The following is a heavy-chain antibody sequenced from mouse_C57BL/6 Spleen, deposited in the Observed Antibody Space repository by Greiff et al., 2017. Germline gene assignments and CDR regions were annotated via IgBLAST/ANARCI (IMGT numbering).Heavy chain of an antibody. J-gene: IGHJ1*03. D-gene: IGHD1-1*01. V-gene: IGHV5-17*01. CDR1: GFTFSDYG. Sequence: DVKLVESGGGLVKPGGSLKLSCAASGFTFSDYGMHWVRQAPEKGLEWVAYISSGSSTIYYADPVKGRFTISRDNAKNTLFLQMTSLRSEDTAMYYCARMISYYFDFWGTGTTVTVSS. CDR3: ARMISYYFDF. CDR2: ISSGSSTI.